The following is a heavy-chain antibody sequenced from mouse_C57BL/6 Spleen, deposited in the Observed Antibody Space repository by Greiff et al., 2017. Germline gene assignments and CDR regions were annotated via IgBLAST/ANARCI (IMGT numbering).Heavy chain of an antibody. D-gene: IGHD2-4*01. Sequence: LQQSGAELVRPGSSVKLSCKASYFAFLASAMHWVKQRPGHGLEWIGSFTMYSDATEYSENFKGKATLTANTSSSTAYMKLSSLTSEDSAVYYCARWDDYDGGFGYWGQGTLVTVAA. V-gene: IGHV1-49*01. CDR2: FTMYSDAT. CDR1: YFAFLASA. CDR3: ARWDDYDGGFGY. J-gene: IGHJ3*01.